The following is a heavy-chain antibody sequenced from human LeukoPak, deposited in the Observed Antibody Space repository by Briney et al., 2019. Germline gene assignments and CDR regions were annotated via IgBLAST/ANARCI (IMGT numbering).Heavy chain of an antibody. CDR2: IWYGGSNK. D-gene: IGHD1-20*01. V-gene: IGHV3-30*18. J-gene: IGHJ3*02. Sequence: GRSLRLSCAASGFTFSSYGMHWVRQAPGKGLEWVAVIWYGGSNKYYADSVKGRFTISRDNSKNTLYLQMNSLRAEDTAVYYCAKDLTGTTEAFDIWGRGTMVTVSS. CDR1: GFTFSSYG. CDR3: AKDLTGTTEAFDI.